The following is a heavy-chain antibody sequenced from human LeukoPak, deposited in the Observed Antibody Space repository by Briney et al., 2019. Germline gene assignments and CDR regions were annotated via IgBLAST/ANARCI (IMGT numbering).Heavy chain of an antibody. V-gene: IGHV4-4*02. CDR1: GGSISSSNW. CDR3: ARDSVGDKGDYGMDV. J-gene: IGHJ6*02. CDR2: IYHSGST. D-gene: IGHD4-17*01. Sequence: PSGTLSLTCAVSGGSISSSNWWSWVRQPPGKGLEWIGEIYHSGSTNYNPSLKSRVTISVDKSKNQFSLKLSSVTAADTAVYYCARDSVGDKGDYGMDVWGQGTTVTVSS.